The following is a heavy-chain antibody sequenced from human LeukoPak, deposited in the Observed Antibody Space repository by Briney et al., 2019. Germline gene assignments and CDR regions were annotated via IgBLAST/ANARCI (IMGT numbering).Heavy chain of an antibody. Sequence: ASVKVSCKASGYTFTSYGISWVRQAPGQGLEWMGWISAYNGNTNYAQKLQGRVTMTTDTSTSTAYMELRSLRSDDTAVYYCARDLAFGVVIMNYYYMDVWGKGTTVTVSS. D-gene: IGHD3-3*01. CDR3: ARDLAFGVVIMNYYYMDV. CDR2: ISAYNGNT. CDR1: GYTFTSYG. J-gene: IGHJ6*03. V-gene: IGHV1-18*01.